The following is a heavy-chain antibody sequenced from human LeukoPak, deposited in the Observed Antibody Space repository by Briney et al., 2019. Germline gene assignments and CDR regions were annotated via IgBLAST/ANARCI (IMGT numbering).Heavy chain of an antibody. CDR3: TTTRYYYDSSGYHYSYYYYGMDV. Sequence: SETLSLTCAVYGGSFTGYYWSWIRQPPGKGLEWFGEINHSEGTNYNPSLKSRVTISIDTSKNQFSLKLSSVTAADTAVYYCTTTRYYYDSSGYHYSYYYYGMDVWGQGTTVTVSS. V-gene: IGHV4-34*01. J-gene: IGHJ6*02. D-gene: IGHD3-22*01. CDR2: INHSEGT. CDR1: GGSFTGYY.